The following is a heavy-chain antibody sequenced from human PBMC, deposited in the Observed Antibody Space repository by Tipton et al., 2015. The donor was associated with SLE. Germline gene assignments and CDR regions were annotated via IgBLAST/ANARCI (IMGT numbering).Heavy chain of an antibody. CDR1: GYSISSGYY. CDR3: ARVGYEQWPV. CDR2: IYHSGST. J-gene: IGHJ4*02. V-gene: IGHV4-38-2*01. Sequence: TLSLTCAVSGYSISSGYYWGWIRQPPGKGLEWIGSIYHSGSTYYNPSLTSRVTMSVDTSKNQFSLKLSSVTAAGTAVYYCARVGYEQWPVWGQGTLVTVSS. D-gene: IGHD6-19*01.